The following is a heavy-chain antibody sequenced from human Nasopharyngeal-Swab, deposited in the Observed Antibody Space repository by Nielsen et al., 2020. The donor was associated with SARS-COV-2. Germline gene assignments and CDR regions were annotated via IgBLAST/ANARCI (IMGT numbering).Heavy chain of an antibody. J-gene: IGHJ3*02. CDR3: AKDDAFDI. V-gene: IGHV3-9*01. CDR1: GFTFDHYA. CDR2: INWNSGSP. Sequence: GGSLRLSCTASGFTFDHYAMNWVRQAPGKGLEWVSGINWNSGSPGYADSVKGRFTISRDNAKNTLYLQMNSLRAEDTGLYYCAKDDAFDIWGQGTMVTVSS.